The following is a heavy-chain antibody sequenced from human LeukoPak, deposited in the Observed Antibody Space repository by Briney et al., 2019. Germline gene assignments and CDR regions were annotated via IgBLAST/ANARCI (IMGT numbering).Heavy chain of an antibody. Sequence: SVKVSCKASGGTFSSYAISWVRQAPGQGLEWMGGIIPIFGTANYAQKFQGRVTITADESTSTAYMELSSLRAEDTAVYYCAKKGATTGDFDYWGQGTLVTVSS. CDR1: GGTFSSYA. CDR2: IIPIFGTA. J-gene: IGHJ4*02. D-gene: IGHD1-26*01. V-gene: IGHV1-69*13. CDR3: AKKGATTGDFDY.